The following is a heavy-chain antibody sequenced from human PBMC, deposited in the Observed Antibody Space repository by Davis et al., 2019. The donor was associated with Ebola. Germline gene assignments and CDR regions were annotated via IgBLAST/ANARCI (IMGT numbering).Heavy chain of an antibody. V-gene: IGHV4-59*01. Sequence: SETLSPTCNLSGGSISFYYWNWIRQLPGKGLEWIGDIFYNVITNYNPSLKSRLTISIATSTNQFSLKLRSVTAADTAMYYCASANTSMVSPEIDSWGQGTKVTVSS. CDR3: ASANTSMVSPEIDS. D-gene: IGHD5-18*01. CDR2: IFYNVIT. J-gene: IGHJ4*02. CDR1: GGSISFYY.